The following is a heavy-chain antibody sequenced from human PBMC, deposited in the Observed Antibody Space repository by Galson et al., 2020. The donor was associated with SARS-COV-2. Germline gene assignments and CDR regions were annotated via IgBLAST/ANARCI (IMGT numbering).Heavy chain of an antibody. J-gene: IGHJ6*03. V-gene: IGHV4-38-2*02. CDR2: VYHTGTS. D-gene: IGHD3-10*01. CDR3: ARHVWMIRGPGRYYMDV. CDR1: GYSIGSGYY. Sequence: SETLSLTCTVSGYSIGSGYYWGWIRQTPGKGLEWIGSVYHTGTSYYNPSLESRVTISLDSPNDQVSLRLTSVTAADTAVYFCARHVWMIRGPGRYYMDVWGNGTTVIVSS.